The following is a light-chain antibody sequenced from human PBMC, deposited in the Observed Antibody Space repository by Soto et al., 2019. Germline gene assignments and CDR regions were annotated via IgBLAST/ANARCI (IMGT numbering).Light chain of an antibody. J-gene: IGLJ1*01. V-gene: IGLV2-23*01. CDR2: EGS. Sequence: QSALTQPASVSGSPGQSITISCTGTSSDVGSYNLVSWSQQHPGKAPKLMIYEGSNRPSGVPNRFSGSKSGNTASLTISGLQAGEEVDYYCCSYAGSSTYVFGTGTKLTVL. CDR1: SSDVGSYNL. CDR3: CSYAGSSTYV.